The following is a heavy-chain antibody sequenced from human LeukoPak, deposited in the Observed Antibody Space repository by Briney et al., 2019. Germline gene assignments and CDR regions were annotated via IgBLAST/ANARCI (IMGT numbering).Heavy chain of an antibody. Sequence: PGGSLRLSCAASGFTFSSYSMTWVRQAPGKGLEWVSSISSSSSYIYYADSVKGRFTISRDNAKNSLYLQMNSLRAEDTAVYYCARVTNRDRYSSTPFDYWGQGTLVTVSS. D-gene: IGHD6-13*01. J-gene: IGHJ4*02. CDR1: GFTFSSYS. CDR2: ISSSSSYI. V-gene: IGHV3-21*01. CDR3: ARVTNRDRYSSTPFDY.